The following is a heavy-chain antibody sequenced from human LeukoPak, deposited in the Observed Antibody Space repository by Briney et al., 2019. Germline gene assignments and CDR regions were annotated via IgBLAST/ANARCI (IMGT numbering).Heavy chain of an antibody. CDR2: IYYSGST. D-gene: IGHD3-16*02. CDR3: ARRVAVNPRYYFDY. V-gene: IGHV4-61*01. J-gene: IGHJ4*02. Sequence: SETLSLTCTVSGGSVSSGSYYWSWIRQPPGKGLEWIVYIYYSGSTNYNPSLKSRATISVDTSKNQFSLKLGSVTAADTAVYYCARRVAVNPRYYFDYWGQGTLVTVSS. CDR1: GGSVSSGSYY.